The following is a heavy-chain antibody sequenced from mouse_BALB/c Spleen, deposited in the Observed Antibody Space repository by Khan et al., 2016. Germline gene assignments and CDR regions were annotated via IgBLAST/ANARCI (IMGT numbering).Heavy chain of an antibody. CDR2: KNTNTGET. CDR1: GYTFTNYG. J-gene: IGHJ3*01. Sequence: QIQLVQSGPELKKPGETVKISCKVSGYTFTNYGMNWVKQAPGKGLKWMGWKNTNTGETTYAEALKGRISFTLETSASNFYLQINHLKNEDTATYYCAEALYGSHWFAFWGEGTPVTVSA. CDR3: AEALYGSHWFAF. D-gene: IGHD1-1*01. V-gene: IGHV9-3*02.